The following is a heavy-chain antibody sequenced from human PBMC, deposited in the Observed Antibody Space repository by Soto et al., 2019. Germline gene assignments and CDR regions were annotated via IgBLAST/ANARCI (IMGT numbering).Heavy chain of an antibody. Sequence: PGGSLRLSCEASGFTFDDYAMHWVRQAPGKGLEWVSGISWNSGSIGYADSVKGRFTISRDNAKNSLYLQMNSLRAEDTALYYCAKDSQPNYGSGSLGGWFDPWGQGTLVTVSS. CDR3: AKDSQPNYGSGSLGGWFDP. CDR2: ISWNSGSI. D-gene: IGHD3-10*01. J-gene: IGHJ5*02. V-gene: IGHV3-9*01. CDR1: GFTFDDYA.